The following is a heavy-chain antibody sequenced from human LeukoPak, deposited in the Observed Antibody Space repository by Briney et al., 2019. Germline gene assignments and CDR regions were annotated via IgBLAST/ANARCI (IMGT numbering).Heavy chain of an antibody. CDR1: GGSISSSSYY. D-gene: IGHD3-22*01. CDR2: IYYSGST. Sequence: SETLSLICTVSGGSISSSSYYWGWIRQPPGTGLEWIGSIYYSGSTYYNPSLKSRVTIAVDTSKNQFSLKLSSVTAADTAVYYCAREYYYDSSGYYNRFDYWGQGTLVTVSS. J-gene: IGHJ4*02. CDR3: AREYYYDSSGYYNRFDY. V-gene: IGHV4-39*02.